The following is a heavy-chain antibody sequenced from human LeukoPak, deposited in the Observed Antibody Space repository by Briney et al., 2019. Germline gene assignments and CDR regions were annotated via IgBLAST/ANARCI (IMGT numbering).Heavy chain of an antibody. CDR2: ISSSGSSI. J-gene: IGHJ4*02. CDR3: ARVLDTSGRYPLGY. Sequence: PGGSLRLSCAASGFTFSSYAMSWVRQAPGKGLEWVSAISSSGSSIYYADSVKGRFTISRDDAMNSLYLQMNNLRAEDTAVYYCARVLDTSGRYPLGYWGEGTLVTVSS. D-gene: IGHD3-10*01. V-gene: IGHV3-23*01. CDR1: GFTFSSYA.